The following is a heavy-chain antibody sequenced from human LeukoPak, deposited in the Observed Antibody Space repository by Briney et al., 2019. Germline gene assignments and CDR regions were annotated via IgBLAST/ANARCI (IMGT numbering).Heavy chain of an antibody. D-gene: IGHD2-8*02. J-gene: IGHJ6*03. V-gene: IGHV7-4-1*02. CDR2: ISTNTGNP. CDR1: GYTFTSYA. Sequence: GASVKVSCKASGYTFTSYAMNWVRQAPGQGLEWMGWISTNTGNPTYAQGFTGRFVFSLDTSVSTAYLQISSLKAEDTAVYYCARPTTGRPGNYYYMDVWGKGTTVTVSS. CDR3: ARPTTGRPGNYYYMDV.